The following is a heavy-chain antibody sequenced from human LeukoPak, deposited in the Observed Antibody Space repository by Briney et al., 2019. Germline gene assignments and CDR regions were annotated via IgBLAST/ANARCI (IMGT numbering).Heavy chain of an antibody. D-gene: IGHD1/OR15-1a*01. CDR2: IYDSGST. V-gene: IGHV4-59*01. Sequence: PSETLSLTCTVSGGSISSYYWNWIRQPPGKGLEWIGYIYDSGSTNYNPSLKSRVTISVDTSKNQFSLKLSSVTAADTAVYFCARASSEQNYSYYMDVWGKGTTVTISS. J-gene: IGHJ6*03. CDR3: ARASSEQNYSYYMDV. CDR1: GGSISSYY.